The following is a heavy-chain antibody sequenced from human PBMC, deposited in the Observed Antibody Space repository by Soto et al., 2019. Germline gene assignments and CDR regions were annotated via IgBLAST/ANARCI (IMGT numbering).Heavy chain of an antibody. J-gene: IGHJ4*02. CDR1: GFTFSNCA. CDR3: AKDGRSDCSGGSCYPDY. CDR2: ISNNGGST. V-gene: IGHV3-64D*06. Sequence: GGSLRLSCSAFGFTFSNCAMHWVRQAPGKGLEYVSSISNNGGSTYYADSVKGRFTISRDNSKNTLYLQMSSLRPEDTAVYYCAKDGRSDCSGGSCYPDYWGQGTLVTVSS. D-gene: IGHD2-15*01.